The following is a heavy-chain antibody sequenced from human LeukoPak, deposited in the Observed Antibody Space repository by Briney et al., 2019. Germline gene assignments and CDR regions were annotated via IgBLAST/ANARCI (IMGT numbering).Heavy chain of an antibody. Sequence: SETLSLTCAVYGGSISGYYWSWIRQPPGKGLEWVGEIHYTGGTSYNPSLKSRAIISIDTSKNQLSLKLSSVTAADTAVYYCARGNILSGYCFDFWGQGALVTVSS. J-gene: IGHJ4*02. CDR1: GGSISGYY. V-gene: IGHV4-34*01. CDR2: IHYTGGT. CDR3: ARGNILSGYCFDF. D-gene: IGHD3-9*01.